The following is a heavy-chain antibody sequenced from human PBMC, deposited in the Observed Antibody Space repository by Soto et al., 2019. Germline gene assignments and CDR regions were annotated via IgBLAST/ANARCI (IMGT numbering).Heavy chain of an antibody. D-gene: IGHD6-6*01. CDR2: ISYDGSNK. CDR3: AKDAGIAARLYYYGMDV. CDR1: GFTFSSYG. J-gene: IGHJ6*02. V-gene: IGHV3-30*18. Sequence: GGSLRLSCAASGFTFSSYGMHWVRQAPGKGLEWVAVISYDGSNKYYADSVKGRFTISRDNSKNTLYLQMNSLRAEDTAVYYCAKDAGIAARLYYYGMDVWGQGTTVTVSS.